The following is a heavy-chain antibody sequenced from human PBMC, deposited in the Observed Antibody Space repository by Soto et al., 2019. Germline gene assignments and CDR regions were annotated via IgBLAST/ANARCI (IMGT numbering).Heavy chain of an antibody. V-gene: IGHV1-3*01. CDR2: INAGNGNT. Sequence: GASVKVSCKASGYTFTSYAMHWVRQAPGQRLEWMGWINAGNGNTKYSQKYQGRVTITRDTSASTAYMELSSLRSEDTAVYYCARDVPSHRASTVTTDYYGMDVWGQGTTVTVSS. CDR1: GYTFTSYA. CDR3: ARDVPSHRASTVTTDYYGMDV. J-gene: IGHJ6*02. D-gene: IGHD4-17*01.